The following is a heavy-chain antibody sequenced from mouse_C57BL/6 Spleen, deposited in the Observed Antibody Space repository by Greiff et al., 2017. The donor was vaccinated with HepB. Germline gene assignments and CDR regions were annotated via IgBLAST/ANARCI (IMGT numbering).Heavy chain of an antibody. D-gene: IGHD1-1*01. V-gene: IGHV1-69*01. CDR3: ARGDYGISYGTY. CDR1: GYTFTSYW. J-gene: IGHJ3*01. CDR2: IDPSDSYT. Sequence: VQLQQPGAELVMPGASVKLSCKASGYTFTSYWMHWVKQRPGQGIEWIGEIDPSDSYTNYNQKFTGKSTLTVEKSSSTAYMKLSSLTSEYSAVYYCARGDYGISYGTYWGQGTLVTVSA.